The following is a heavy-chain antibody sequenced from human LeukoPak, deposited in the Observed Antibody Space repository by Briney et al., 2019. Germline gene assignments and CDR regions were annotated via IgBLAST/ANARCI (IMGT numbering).Heavy chain of an antibody. J-gene: IGHJ3*02. V-gene: IGHV3-21*01. CDR2: ISTRSTYI. CDR1: GFTFSNYN. Sequence: GGSLRLSCAASGFTFSNYNMNWVRQAPGKGLEWVSCISTRSTYIYYADSVKGRFTISRDSAKNSLYLQMNSLRAEDTAVYYCARARGRSINDAFDIWGQGTMVTVSS. D-gene: IGHD3-16*01. CDR3: ARARGRSINDAFDI.